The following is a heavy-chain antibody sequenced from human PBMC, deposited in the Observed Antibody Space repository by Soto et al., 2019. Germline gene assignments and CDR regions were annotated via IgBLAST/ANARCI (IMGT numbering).Heavy chain of an antibody. CDR2: TNPKSGYT. Sequence: QVQLVQSGAEVKKPGASVKVSCKTSGYTFTNYDINWVRQATGQGLEWMGWTNPKSGYTGSAQKFQGIVTMTRDSSLRTAYMELHSLTSEDTAVYYCARTAGDLDYWGQGTLITVSS. D-gene: IGHD4-17*01. CDR3: ARTAGDLDY. V-gene: IGHV1-8*01. J-gene: IGHJ4*02. CDR1: GYTFTNYD.